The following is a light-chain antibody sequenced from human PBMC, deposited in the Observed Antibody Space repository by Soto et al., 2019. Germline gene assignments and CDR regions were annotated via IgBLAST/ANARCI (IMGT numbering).Light chain of an antibody. CDR1: QSISSW. CDR3: QQYNSYSGT. V-gene: IGKV1-5*01. J-gene: IGKJ1*01. CDR2: DAS. Sequence: DIQMTQSPSTLSASVGDRVTITCRASQSISSWLAWYQQKPGKAPKLLIYDASSLESGVPSRFSGSGSGTEFTLTISSLQPDDFATYYCQQYNSYSGTVGRGTKVDSK.